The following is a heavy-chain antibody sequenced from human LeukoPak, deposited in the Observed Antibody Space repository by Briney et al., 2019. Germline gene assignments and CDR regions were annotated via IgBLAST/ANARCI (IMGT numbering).Heavy chain of an antibody. CDR3: ARDGASAGTGWFDP. D-gene: IGHD6-13*01. J-gene: IGHJ5*02. CDR1: GGSISSYY. V-gene: IGHV4-59*01. CDR2: IYYSGST. Sequence: PSETLSLTCTVSGGSISSYYWSWIRQPPGKGLEWIGYIYYSGSTNYNPSLKSRVTISVDTSKNQFSLKLSSVTAADTAVYSCARDGASAGTGWFDPWGQGTLVTVSS.